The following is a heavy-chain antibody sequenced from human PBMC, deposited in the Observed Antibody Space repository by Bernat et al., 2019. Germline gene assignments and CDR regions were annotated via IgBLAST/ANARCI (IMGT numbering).Heavy chain of an antibody. CDR2: IYYSGST. CDR3: ARDDCGDTDAFDI. D-gene: IGHD4-17*01. Sequence: QVQLQESGPGLVKPSETLSLTCTVSGGPISSYYWSWIRPPPGKGLEWIGYIYYSGSTNYNPSLKSRVTIPVDTSKIQFALKLSSVTAADADVYYCARDDCGDTDAFDIWGEGTVVTISS. V-gene: IGHV4-59*01. J-gene: IGHJ3*02. CDR1: GGPISSYY.